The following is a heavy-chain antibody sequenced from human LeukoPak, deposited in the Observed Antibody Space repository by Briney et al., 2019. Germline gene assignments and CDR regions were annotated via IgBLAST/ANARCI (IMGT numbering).Heavy chain of an antibody. CDR1: GFTFSSYG. CDR3: ARDGGPMDY. Sequence: GGSLRLSCAASGFTFSSYGMHWVRQAPGKGLEWVAVMSHDGHNDHYADSVRGRFTISRDNSKQIFYLQMNSLRDDDTAVYYCARDGGPMDYWGQGTLVTVSS. J-gene: IGHJ4*02. V-gene: IGHV3-30*03. D-gene: IGHD2-2*03. CDR2: MSHDGHND.